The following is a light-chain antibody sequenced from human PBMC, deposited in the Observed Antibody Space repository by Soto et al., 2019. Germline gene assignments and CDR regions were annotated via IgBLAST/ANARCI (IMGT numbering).Light chain of an antibody. V-gene: IGKV1-17*01. CDR2: TAS. CDR3: LQYNTDPRT. J-gene: IGKJ2*01. CDR1: QDIRND. Sequence: DIQMTQSPSSLSASVGDRVTITCRASQDIRNDLGWYQQKPGNAPKRLIFTASTLHSGVPSRFSGSGAGTDFTLTVSSLQHEDFANYYCLQYNTDPRTFGQGTKLEIK.